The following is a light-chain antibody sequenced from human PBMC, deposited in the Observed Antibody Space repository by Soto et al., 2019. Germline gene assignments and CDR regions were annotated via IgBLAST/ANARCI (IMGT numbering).Light chain of an antibody. J-gene: IGKJ1*01. V-gene: IGKV1-9*01. CDR2: AAS. CDR1: QGIGSY. CDR3: QQVHTSPWT. Sequence: DIQLTQSPSFLSASVGDRVTIICRASQGIGSYLAWYQQKPGKAPKLLIYAASTLRSGVPSRFSGSGSGTEFTLTSSSLQPEDFATYYCQQVHTSPWTFGQGTKVEIK.